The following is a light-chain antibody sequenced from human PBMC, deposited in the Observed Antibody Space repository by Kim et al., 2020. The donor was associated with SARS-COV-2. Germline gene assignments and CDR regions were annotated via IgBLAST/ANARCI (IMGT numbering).Light chain of an antibody. CDR3: QVWDSRSWV. V-gene: IGLV3-9*01. Sequence: SVALGQPARIPWGGNNIGRKNVHGYQEKPGQAPVLVIYRDRNRPSGIPERFSGSNSGNTATLTIRRAQAGDEADYSCQVWDSRSWVFGGGTRLTVL. J-gene: IGLJ3*02. CDR1: NIGRKN. CDR2: RDR.